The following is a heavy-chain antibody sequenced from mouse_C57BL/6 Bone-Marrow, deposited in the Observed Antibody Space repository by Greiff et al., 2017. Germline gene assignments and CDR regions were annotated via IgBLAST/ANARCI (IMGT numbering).Heavy chain of an antibody. V-gene: IGHV5-12*01. CDR3: ARHPYDGYYFYYAMDY. D-gene: IGHD2-3*01. J-gene: IGHJ4*01. CDR2: ISNGGGST. CDR1: GFTFSDYY. Sequence: EVKVEESGGGLVQPGGSLKLSCAASGFTFSDYYMYWVRQTPEKRLEWVAYISNGGGSTYYPDTVKGRFTLSRDNAKNTLYRQMSRLQSEDTAMYYCARHPYDGYYFYYAMDYWAQGTSVTVSS.